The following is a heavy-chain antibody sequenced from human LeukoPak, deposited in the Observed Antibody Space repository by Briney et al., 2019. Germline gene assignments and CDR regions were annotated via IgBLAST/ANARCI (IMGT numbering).Heavy chain of an antibody. V-gene: IGHV3-23*01. Sequence: GGSLRLSCAASGFAFSSYAMSWVRQAPGKGLEWVSTISASGGSTYYADSVKGRFTISRDTSKNTLYLQMNSLRAEDTAVYYCAELGITMIGGVWGKGTTVTISS. CDR2: ISASGGST. CDR3: AELGITMIGGV. J-gene: IGHJ6*04. D-gene: IGHD3-10*02. CDR1: GFAFSSYA.